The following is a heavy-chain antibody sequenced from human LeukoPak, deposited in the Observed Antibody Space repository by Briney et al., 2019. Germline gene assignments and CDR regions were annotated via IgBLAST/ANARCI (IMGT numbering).Heavy chain of an antibody. Sequence: GGSLRLSCVASGFIFKSYGMNWVRQAPGKGLEWVSGIYTNGRTRYADSVNGQFTISRDNSKNTLFLQMHSLRVEDTAVYYCAHLVWEYVGGLDVWGQGTTVTVSS. CDR1: GFIFKSYG. J-gene: IGHJ6*02. CDR2: IYTNGRT. V-gene: IGHV3-23*05. CDR3: AHLVWEYVGGLDV. D-gene: IGHD3/OR15-3a*01.